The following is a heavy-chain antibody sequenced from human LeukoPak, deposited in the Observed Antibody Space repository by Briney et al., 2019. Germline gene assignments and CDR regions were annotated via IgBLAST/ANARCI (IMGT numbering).Heavy chain of an antibody. Sequence: PGGSLRLSFAASGFTLSSYLMSWVGQAPGKGLRWLANIKQDGSEKYYVDSVKARFTSYRDDGKNSLYLQMNSLRGEDTAVYYCARVDILTGYYFFDSWGQGTLVTVSS. J-gene: IGHJ4*02. CDR1: GFTLSSYL. V-gene: IGHV3-7*01. D-gene: IGHD3-9*01. CDR2: IKQDGSEK. CDR3: ARVDILTGYYFFDS.